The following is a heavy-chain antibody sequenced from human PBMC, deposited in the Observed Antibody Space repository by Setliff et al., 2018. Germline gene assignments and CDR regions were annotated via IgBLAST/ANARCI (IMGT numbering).Heavy chain of an antibody. D-gene: IGHD6-13*01. CDR3: ARDDGYNNRWYYY. CDR2: INQDGSGK. Sequence: PGGSLRLSCATSGFTFSSYWMSWVRQAPGKGLEWVGNINQDGSGKYYVDSVKGRFTISRDNAKNSLYVQMNSLRAEDTAVYYCARDDGYNNRWYYYWGQGTLVTVS. V-gene: IGHV3-7*01. CDR1: GFTFSSYW. J-gene: IGHJ4*02.